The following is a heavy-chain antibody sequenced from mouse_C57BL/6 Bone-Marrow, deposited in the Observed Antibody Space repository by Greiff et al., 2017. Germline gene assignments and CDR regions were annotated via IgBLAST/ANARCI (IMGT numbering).Heavy chain of an antibody. D-gene: IGHD2-2*01. CDR3: ARVCYGYYYWDY. Sequence: VQLQQPGPELVKPGASVKMSCKASGYSFTRYCMTWVKQRPGKSLEWIGDIYPDSGSTTYNEKFKGKATLTVDKSSSTAYMQLSSLTSEDSAVYYCARVCYGYYYWDYWGQGTTVTVSS. CDR1: GYSFTRYC. J-gene: IGHJ2*01. V-gene: IGHV1-55*01. CDR2: IYPDSGST.